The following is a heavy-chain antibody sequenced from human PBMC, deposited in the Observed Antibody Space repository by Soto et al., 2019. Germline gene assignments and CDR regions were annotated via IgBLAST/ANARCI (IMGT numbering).Heavy chain of an antibody. CDR3: ARGVREVTTHDYYDYYMDV. Sequence: QVQLVQSGAEVKKPGSSVKVSCKASGGTFSSYTISWVRQAPGKGLEWMGRIIPILGIANYAQKFQGRVTITADKSTSTAYMEVSSLRSEDTAVYYGARGVREVTTHDYYDYYMDVWAKGTTVTVSS. J-gene: IGHJ6*03. V-gene: IGHV1-69*02. CDR2: IIPILGIA. D-gene: IGHD4-4*01. CDR1: GGTFSSYT.